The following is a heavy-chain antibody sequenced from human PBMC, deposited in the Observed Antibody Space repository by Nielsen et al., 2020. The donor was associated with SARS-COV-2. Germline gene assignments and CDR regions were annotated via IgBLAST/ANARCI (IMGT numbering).Heavy chain of an antibody. CDR3: ARGDFIVVVPTSTGYYYGMDV. J-gene: IGHJ6*02. D-gene: IGHD2-15*01. CDR2: INPNSGGT. Sequence: ASVKVSCKASGYTFTGHYMHWVRQAPGQGLEWLGWINPNSGGTNYAQKFQGRVTMTRDTSISTAYMELSRLRSDDTAVYYCARGDFIVVVPTSTGYYYGMDVWGQGTTVTVSS. V-gene: IGHV1-2*02. CDR1: GYTFTGHY.